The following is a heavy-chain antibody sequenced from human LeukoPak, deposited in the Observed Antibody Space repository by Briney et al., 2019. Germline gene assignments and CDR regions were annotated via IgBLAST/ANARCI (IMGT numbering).Heavy chain of an antibody. CDR2: IYYSGST. V-gene: IGHV4-39*01. Sequence: SETLSLTCTVSGGSINSSNYYWGWIRQPPGKGLEWIGNIYYSGSTNYNPSLKSRVTISVDTSKNQFSLKLSSVTAADTAVYYCARHIPGRTCSGGSCYSKRGYYYYYMDVWGKGTTVTISS. CDR1: GGSINSSNYY. D-gene: IGHD2-15*01. CDR3: ARHIPGRTCSGGSCYSKRGYYYYYMDV. J-gene: IGHJ6*03.